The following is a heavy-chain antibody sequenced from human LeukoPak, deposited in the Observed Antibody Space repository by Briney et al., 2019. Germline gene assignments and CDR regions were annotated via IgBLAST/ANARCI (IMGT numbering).Heavy chain of an antibody. Sequence: ASVKVSCKASGGTFSSYAISWVRQAPGQGLEWMGRIIPILGIANYAQKFQGRVTITADKSTSTAYMELSSLRSEDTAVYYCATPQNGVRGVLDYWGQGTLVTVSS. D-gene: IGHD3-10*01. V-gene: IGHV1-69*04. CDR1: GGTFSSYA. J-gene: IGHJ4*02. CDR2: IIPILGIA. CDR3: ATPQNGVRGVLDY.